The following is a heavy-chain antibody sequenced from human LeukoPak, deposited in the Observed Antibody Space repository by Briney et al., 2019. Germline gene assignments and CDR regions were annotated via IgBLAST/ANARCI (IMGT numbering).Heavy chain of an antibody. CDR1: GGSISSYY. CDR3: ARREVAMVRGYMDV. D-gene: IGHD3-10*01. J-gene: IGHJ6*03. V-gene: IGHV4-59*08. CDR2: IYYSGST. Sequence: SETLSLTCTVSGGSISSYYWSWIRQPPGKGLEWIGYIYYSGSTNYNPSLKSRVTISVDTSKNQFSLRLSSVTAADTAVYYCARREVAMVRGYMDVWGKGTTVTISS.